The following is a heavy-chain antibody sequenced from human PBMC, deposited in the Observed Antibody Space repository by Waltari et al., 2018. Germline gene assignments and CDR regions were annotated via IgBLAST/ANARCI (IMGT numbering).Heavy chain of an antibody. CDR1: GYTFTSYY. Sequence: QVQLVQSGAEVKKPGASVKVSCKASGYTFTSYYMHWVRQAPGQGLEWMGIINPRGGRTSYAQKFQGRVTMTRDTSTSTVYMELSSLRSEDTAVYYCARDYVAGVQLWFEFTSSGYFDYWGQGTLVTVSS. CDR2: INPRGGRT. CDR3: ARDYVAGVQLWFEFTSSGYFDY. V-gene: IGHV1-46*01. D-gene: IGHD5-18*01. J-gene: IGHJ4*02.